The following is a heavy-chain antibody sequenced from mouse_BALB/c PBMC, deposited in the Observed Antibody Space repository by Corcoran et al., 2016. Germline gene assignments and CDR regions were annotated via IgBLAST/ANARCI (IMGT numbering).Heavy chain of an antibody. Sequence: QVQLQQSGAELMRPGASVMLSCKTTGYTFSSYWIHWVKQRPGHGLEWIGEILPGSGNTNFNEEFRGKATFTADTSSNTAYMQFSSLTSEDSAVYYCVRQGGAYWGQGTLVTVSA. J-gene: IGHJ3*01. V-gene: IGHV1-9*01. CDR1: GYTFSSYW. CDR2: ILPGSGNT. D-gene: IGHD1-1*02. CDR3: VRQGGAY.